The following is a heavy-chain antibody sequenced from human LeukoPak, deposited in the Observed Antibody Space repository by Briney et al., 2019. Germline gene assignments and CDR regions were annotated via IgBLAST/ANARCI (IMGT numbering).Heavy chain of an antibody. V-gene: IGHV3-30*02. CDR1: GFTFSSYG. CDR2: IRYDGSNK. Sequence: GGSLRLSCAASGFTFSSYGMHWVRQAPGKGPEWVAFIRYDGSNKYYADSVKGRFTISRDNSKNTLYLQMNSLRAEDTAVYYCAKLGFGEPIGDYWGQGTLVTVSS. CDR3: AKLGFGEPIGDY. J-gene: IGHJ4*02. D-gene: IGHD3-10*01.